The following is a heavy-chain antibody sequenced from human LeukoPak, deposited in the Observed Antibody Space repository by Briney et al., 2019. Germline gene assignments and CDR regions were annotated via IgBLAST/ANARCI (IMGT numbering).Heavy chain of an antibody. CDR1: GFTFSRYA. J-gene: IGHJ4*02. CDR3: AKDKGREGDY. Sequence: GGSLRLSCAASGFTFSRYAMIWVRQAPGKGLEWVSVVTSGDDSYYAHSVKGRFTISRDNSKNTLYLQMNSLRAEDTAVYYCAKDKGREGDYWGQGNLVTVSS. CDR2: VTSGDDS. V-gene: IGHV3-23*01.